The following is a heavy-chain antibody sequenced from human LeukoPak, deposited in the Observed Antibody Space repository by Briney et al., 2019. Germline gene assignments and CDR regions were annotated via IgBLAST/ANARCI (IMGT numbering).Heavy chain of an antibody. Sequence: GASVKVSCKATGYTFTSYYMHWVRQAPGQGLEWMGIINPSGGSTSYAQKFQGRVTMTRDTSTSTVYMELSSLRSEDTAVYYCAREGGQGAFDIWGQGTMVTVSS. J-gene: IGHJ3*02. D-gene: IGHD2-15*01. V-gene: IGHV1-46*01. CDR2: INPSGGST. CDR1: GYTFTSYY. CDR3: AREGGQGAFDI.